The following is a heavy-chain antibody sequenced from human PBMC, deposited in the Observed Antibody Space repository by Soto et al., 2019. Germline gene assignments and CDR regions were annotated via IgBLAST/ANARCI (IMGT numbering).Heavy chain of an antibody. D-gene: IGHD5-18*01. Sequence: SETLSLTCTVSGGSISSYYWSWIRQPPGKGLEWIGCTYYSGSTNYNPSLKSRVTISVDTSKNQFSLKLSPVTAADTAVYYCARRGGYSYGLNYYYGMDVWGQGTTVTVSS. V-gene: IGHV4-59*08. CDR3: ARRGGYSYGLNYYYGMDV. CDR2: TYYSGST. CDR1: GGSISSYY. J-gene: IGHJ6*02.